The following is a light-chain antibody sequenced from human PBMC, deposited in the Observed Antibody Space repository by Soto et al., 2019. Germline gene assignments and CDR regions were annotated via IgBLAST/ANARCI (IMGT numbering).Light chain of an antibody. Sequence: ETVFSQSPATVSLYPGDRATLPCRASQSVSSNKLAWYQQKPGQAPTLLIFGASARATGIPARFSGSGSGTEFTLTISSLQSEDFAVYYCQHYNNWPFTLGQGTKVDI. J-gene: IGKJ2*01. V-gene: IGKV3-15*01. CDR3: QHYNNWPFT. CDR2: GAS. CDR1: QSVSSN.